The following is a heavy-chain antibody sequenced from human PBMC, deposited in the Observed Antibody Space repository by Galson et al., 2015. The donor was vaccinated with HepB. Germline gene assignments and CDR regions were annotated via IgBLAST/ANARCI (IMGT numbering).Heavy chain of an antibody. CDR2: ISAYNGNT. CDR3: ARERAGPRGYSGYDNDY. CDR1: GYTFTSYG. D-gene: IGHD5-12*01. J-gene: IGHJ4*02. V-gene: IGHV1-18*01. Sequence: SVKVSCKASGYTFTSYGISWVRQAPGQGLEWMGWISAYNGNTNYAQKLQGRVTMTTDTSTSTAYMELRSLRSDDTAVYYCARERAGPRGYSGYDNDYWGQGTLVTVSS.